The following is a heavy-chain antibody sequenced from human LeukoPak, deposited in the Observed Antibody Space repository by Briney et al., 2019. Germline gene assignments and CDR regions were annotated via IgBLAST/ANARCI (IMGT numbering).Heavy chain of an antibody. Sequence: PGGPLRLSCAASGFTFSSYSMNWVRQAPGKGLEWVSYISSSSSTIYYADSVKGRFTISRDNAKNSLYLQMNSLRAEDTAVYYCARDATYYDILTGYSNYFDYWGQGTLVTVSS. D-gene: IGHD3-9*01. CDR2: ISSSSSTI. V-gene: IGHV3-48*01. J-gene: IGHJ4*02. CDR3: ARDATYYDILTGYSNYFDY. CDR1: GFTFSSYS.